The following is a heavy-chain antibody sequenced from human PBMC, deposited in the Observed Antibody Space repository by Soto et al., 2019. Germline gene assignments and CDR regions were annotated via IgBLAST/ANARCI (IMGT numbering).Heavy chain of an antibody. CDR2: IYYSGST. V-gene: IGHV4-59*08. CDR1: GGSISSYY. CDR3: ARRYGYSFDY. Sequence: QVQLQESGPGLVKPSETLSLTCTVSGGSISSYYWSWIRQPPGKGLEWIGYIYYSGSTNYNPSLKSRVTLSEHTSKNLFSRTLSSVNAADTAVYYCARRYGYSFDYWGQGTLVTVSS. D-gene: IGHD1-1*01. J-gene: IGHJ4*02.